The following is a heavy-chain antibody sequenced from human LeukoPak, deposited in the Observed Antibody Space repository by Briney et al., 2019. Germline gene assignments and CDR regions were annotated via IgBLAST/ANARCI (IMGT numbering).Heavy chain of an antibody. J-gene: IGHJ4*02. V-gene: IGHV4-4*02. CDR1: GASISSSR. CDR3: ARGEFDGGVYFDY. D-gene: IGHD3-16*01. CDR2: IYHSGST. Sequence: PSETLSLTCAVSGASISSSRWSWVRRPPGKGLEWIGEIYHSGSTNYNPSLKSRVTISVDKSKNQFSLKLSSVTAADTAVYYCARGEFDGGVYFDYWGQGTLVTVSS.